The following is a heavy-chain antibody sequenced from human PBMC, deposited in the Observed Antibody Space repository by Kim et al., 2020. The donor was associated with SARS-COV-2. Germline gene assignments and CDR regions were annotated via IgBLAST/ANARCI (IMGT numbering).Heavy chain of an antibody. Sequence: SVKVSCKASGGTFSSYAISWVRQAPGQGLEWMGGIIPIFGTANYAQKFQGRVTITADESTSTAYMELSSLRSEDTAVYYCARGENEYSSSSIFYYYYMDVWGKGTTVTVSS. J-gene: IGHJ6*03. D-gene: IGHD6-6*01. V-gene: IGHV1-69*13. CDR1: GGTFSSYA. CDR3: ARGENEYSSSSIFYYYYMDV. CDR2: IIPIFGTA.